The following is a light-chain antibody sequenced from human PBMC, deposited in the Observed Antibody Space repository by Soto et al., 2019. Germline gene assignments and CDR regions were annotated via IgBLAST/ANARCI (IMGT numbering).Light chain of an antibody. V-gene: IGLV2-18*02. CDR1: SSDVGGYNC. Sequence: QSALTQPPSVSGSPGQSVTISCTGTSSDVGGYNCVSWYQQPPGTAPKLMIYEVSNRPSGVSDRFSGSKSGNTASLTISGLQAEDEADYYCSAYTSSSTVVFGGGTKLTVL. CDR3: SAYTSSSTVV. CDR2: EVS. J-gene: IGLJ3*02.